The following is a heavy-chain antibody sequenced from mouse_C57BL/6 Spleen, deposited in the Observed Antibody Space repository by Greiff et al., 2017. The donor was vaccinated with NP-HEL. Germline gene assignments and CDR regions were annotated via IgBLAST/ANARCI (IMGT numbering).Heavy chain of an antibody. D-gene: IGHD2-2*01. CDR3: AILYGYPYWYFDV. CDR1: GYSITSGYY. V-gene: IGHV3-6*01. CDR2: LSYAGSH. J-gene: IGHJ1*03. Sequence: EVQLQESGPGLVKPSQSLSLTCSVTGYSITSGYYWNWIRQFPGNKLSWMCSLSYAGSHPSTPSLPPLLSLTRDTSKNQFFLKLTSVTTDDTATYYCAILYGYPYWYFDVWGTGTTVTVSS.